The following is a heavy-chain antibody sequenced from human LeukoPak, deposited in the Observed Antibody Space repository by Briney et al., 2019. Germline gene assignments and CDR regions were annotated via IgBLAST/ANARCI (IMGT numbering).Heavy chain of an antibody. V-gene: IGHV3-30*04. CDR2: ISYDGSNK. CDR1: GFTFSSYA. D-gene: IGHD2-2*01. Sequence: GGSLRLSCAASGFTFSSYAMHWVRQAAGKGLEWVAVISYDGSNKYYADSVKGRFTISRDNSKNTLYLQMNSLRAEDTAVYYCARLFRAVVPAANTHFDYWGQGTLVTVSS. CDR3: ARLFRAVVPAANTHFDY. J-gene: IGHJ4*02.